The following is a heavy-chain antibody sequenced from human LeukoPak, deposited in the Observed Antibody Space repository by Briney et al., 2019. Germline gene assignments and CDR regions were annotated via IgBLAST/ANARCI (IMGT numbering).Heavy chain of an antibody. CDR1: GGTFSSYA. CDR3: ARNYYDSSGYY. J-gene: IGHJ4*02. D-gene: IGHD3-22*01. CDR2: IIPILGIA. V-gene: IGHV1-69*04. Sequence: SSVKVSCKASGGTFSSYAISWVRQAPGQVLEWMGRIIPILGIAHYAQKFQGRVTITADKSTSTAYMELSSLRSEDTAVYYCARNYYDSSGYYWGQGTLVTVSS.